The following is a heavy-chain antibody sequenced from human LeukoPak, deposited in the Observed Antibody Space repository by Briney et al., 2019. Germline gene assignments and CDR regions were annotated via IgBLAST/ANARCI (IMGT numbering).Heavy chain of an antibody. Sequence: SETLSLTCTVSGASITSGAYHWSWIRQPPGKGLEWIGYSGNIGNNPSLKSRVAISVDTSKNQMSLRLTSVTTADTAIYFCATYHAGRGGSGYWGQGTLVTVSS. CDR3: ATYHAGRGGSGY. D-gene: IGHD2-8*01. V-gene: IGHV4-30-4*01. CDR1: GASITSGAYH. CDR2: YSGNI. J-gene: IGHJ4*02.